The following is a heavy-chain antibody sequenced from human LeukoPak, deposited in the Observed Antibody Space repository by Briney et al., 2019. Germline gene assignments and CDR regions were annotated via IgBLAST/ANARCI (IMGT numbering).Heavy chain of an antibody. D-gene: IGHD6-6*01. J-gene: IGHJ5*02. V-gene: IGHV3-21*01. CDR3: ARDPQEYSRSQYNWFDP. CDR2: ISSSSSYI. Sequence: PGGSLRLSCAASGFTFSSYSMNWVRQAPGKGLEWVSSISSSSSYIYYADSVKGRFTISRDNAKNSLYLQMNSLRAEDTAVYYCARDPQEYSRSQYNWFDPWGQGTLVTVSS. CDR1: GFTFSSYS.